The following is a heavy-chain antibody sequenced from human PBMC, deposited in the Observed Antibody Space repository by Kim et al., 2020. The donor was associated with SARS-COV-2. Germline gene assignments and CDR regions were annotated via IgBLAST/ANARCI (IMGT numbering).Heavy chain of an antibody. CDR3: ARLDTDGSGSYYWLKYYYYYGVDV. Sequence: SETLSLTCTVSGGSISSSSYYWGWIRQPPGKGLEWIGSIYYSGSTYYNPSLKSRVTISVDTSKNQFSLKLSSVTAADTAVYYCARLDTDGSGSYYWLKYYYYYGVDVWGQGTTVTVSS. CDR1: GGSISSSSYY. D-gene: IGHD3-10*01. J-gene: IGHJ6*02. CDR2: IYYSGST. V-gene: IGHV4-39*01.